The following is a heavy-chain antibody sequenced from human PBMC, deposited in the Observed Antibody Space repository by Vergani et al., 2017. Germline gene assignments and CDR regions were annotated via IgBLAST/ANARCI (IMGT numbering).Heavy chain of an antibody. V-gene: IGHV1-2*02. D-gene: IGHD3-9*01. CDR2: INPNSGGT. Sequence: QVQLVQSGAEVKKPGASVKVSCKASGYTFTGYYMHWVRQAPGQGLEWMGWINPNSGGTNYAQKLQGRVTMTTDTSTSTAYMELRSLRSDDTAVYYCARDTSYALRYFDWLSLYGMDVWGQGTTVTVSS. CDR1: GYTFTGYY. J-gene: IGHJ6*02. CDR3: ARDTSYALRYFDWLSLYGMDV.